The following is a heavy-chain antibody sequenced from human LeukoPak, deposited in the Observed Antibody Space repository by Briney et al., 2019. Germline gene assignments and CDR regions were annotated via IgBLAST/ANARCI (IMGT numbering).Heavy chain of an antibody. J-gene: IGHJ4*02. CDR2: MGIGTSTI. CDR3: VRDKDWGFDS. CDR1: GFTFTTYS. D-gene: IGHD7-27*01. Sequence: PGGSLRLSCAASGFTFTTYSMNWVRQAPGKGLEWVSHMGIGTSTIGYADSVKGRCTISRDNAKNSVHLQMSNLRVDDSAVYYCVRDKDWGFDSWGQGTLVTVSS. V-gene: IGHV3-48*01.